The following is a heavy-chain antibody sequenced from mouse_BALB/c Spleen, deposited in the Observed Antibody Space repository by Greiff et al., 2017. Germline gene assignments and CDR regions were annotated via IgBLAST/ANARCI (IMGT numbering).Heavy chain of an antibody. V-gene: IGHV3-6*02. D-gene: IGHD3-1*01. CDR1: GYSITSGYY. CDR3: ARDRAMFEVAY. J-gene: IGHJ3*01. Sequence: EVKLVESGPGLVKPSQSLSLTCSVTGYSITSGYYWNWIRQFPGNKLEWRGYISYDGSNNYNPSLKKRITITRDTSKNQVFLKMNSVTTEDTATYYCARDRAMFEVAYWGQGTLVTVSA. CDR2: ISYDGSN.